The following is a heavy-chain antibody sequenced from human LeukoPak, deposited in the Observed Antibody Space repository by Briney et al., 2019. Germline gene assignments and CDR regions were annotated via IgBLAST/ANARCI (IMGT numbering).Heavy chain of an antibody. V-gene: IGHV1-24*01. CDR2: FDPEDGET. CDR3: ATAEPNMVRGVMTRPYWYFDP. J-gene: IGHJ2*01. CDR1: GYTLTELS. D-gene: IGHD3-10*01. Sequence: ASVKVSCKVSGYTLTELSMHWVRQAPGKGLEWMGGFDPEDGETIYAQKFQGRVTMTEDTSTDTAYMELSSLRSEDTAVYYCATAEPNMVRGVMTRPYWYFDPWGRGTLVTVSS.